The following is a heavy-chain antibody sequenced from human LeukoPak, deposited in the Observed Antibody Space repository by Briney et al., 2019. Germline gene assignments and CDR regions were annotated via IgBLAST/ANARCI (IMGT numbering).Heavy chain of an antibody. J-gene: IGHJ2*01. CDR3: ARHPAYRSGWYWYFDL. Sequence: PSETLSLTCTVSGGSISSSDHFWGWIRQPPGKALEWLASVYYIGSTYYNPSLRSRLSISLDTSKKQLSLKLDSVTAADTAVYYCARHPAYRSGWYWYFDLWGRGTLVTVSS. CDR1: GGSISSSDHF. CDR2: VYYIGST. D-gene: IGHD6-19*01. V-gene: IGHV4-39*01.